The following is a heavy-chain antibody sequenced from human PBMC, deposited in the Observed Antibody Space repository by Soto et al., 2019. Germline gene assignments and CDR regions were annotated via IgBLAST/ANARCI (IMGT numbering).Heavy chain of an antibody. CDR3: ARDDSSGYYFL. V-gene: IGHV3-48*03. CDR1: GFIFSSYE. Sequence: PGGSLRLSCAASGFIFSSYEMHWVRQAPGKGQEWVSYIGKSGSTIFYSDSVKGRFTISRDNAKNSLYLQMNSLRAEDTAVYFCARDDSSGYYFLWGQGTLVTVSS. J-gene: IGHJ4*02. D-gene: IGHD3-22*01. CDR2: IGKSGSTI.